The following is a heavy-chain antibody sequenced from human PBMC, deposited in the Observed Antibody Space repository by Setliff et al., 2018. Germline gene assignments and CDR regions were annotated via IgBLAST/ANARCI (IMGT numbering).Heavy chain of an antibody. V-gene: IGHV1-18*01. J-gene: IGHJ4*02. CDR2: ISPYTGNT. D-gene: IGHD2-8*01. CDR3: SRLVRFCTRTACQRLSGGEF. CDR1: GYTFTNYG. Sequence: ASVKVSCKASGYTFTNYGISWVRQAPGQGLEWVGWISPYTGNTYYTPKLHGRVTLTTDTSASTAYMELRSLGSDDTAVYYCSRLVRFCTRTACQRLSGGEFWGQGTLVTVSS.